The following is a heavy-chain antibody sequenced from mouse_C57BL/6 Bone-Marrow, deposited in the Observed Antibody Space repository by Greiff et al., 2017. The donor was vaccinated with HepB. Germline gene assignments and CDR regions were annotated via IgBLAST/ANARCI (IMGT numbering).Heavy chain of an antibody. CDR2: ISDGGSYT. V-gene: IGHV5-4*01. Sequence: EVHLVESGGGLVKPGGSLKLSCAASGFTFSSYAMSWVRQTPEKRLEWVATISDGGSYTYYPDNVKGRFTISRDNAKNNLYLQMSHLKSEDTAMYYCARDDGYYPPMDYWGQGTSVTVSS. J-gene: IGHJ4*01. CDR3: ARDDGYYPPMDY. D-gene: IGHD2-3*01. CDR1: GFTFSSYA.